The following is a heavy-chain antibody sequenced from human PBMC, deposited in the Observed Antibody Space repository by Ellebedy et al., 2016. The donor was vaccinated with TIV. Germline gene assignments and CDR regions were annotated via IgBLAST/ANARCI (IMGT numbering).Heavy chain of an antibody. Sequence: SETLSLXXAVYGGSFSGYYWSWFRQPPGKGLEWIGYICYSGSTYYNPSLKSRLYMSLDTSKNQFSLRLTSVTAADTAVYYCARKWDFGDYHFDYWGQGTLVTVSS. CDR2: ICYSGST. CDR3: ARKWDFGDYHFDY. J-gene: IGHJ4*02. D-gene: IGHD4-17*01. CDR1: GGSFSGYY. V-gene: IGHV4-30-4*01.